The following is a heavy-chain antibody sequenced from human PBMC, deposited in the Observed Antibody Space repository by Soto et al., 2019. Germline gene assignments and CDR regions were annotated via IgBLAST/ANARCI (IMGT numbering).Heavy chain of an antibody. CDR1: GFPFSDAY. D-gene: IGHD2-8*01. Sequence: GGSLRLSCAVSGFPFSDAYMTWVRQAPGKGLEWLGRIRTKTDGGTADYAAHAKDRFIVSRDDSKETLYLQMNSLRTEDTAVYFCNTGRCTNGVCDDYWGHGTLVTVSS. V-gene: IGHV3-15*01. J-gene: IGHJ4*01. CDR3: NTGRCTNGVCDDY. CDR2: IRTKTDGGTA.